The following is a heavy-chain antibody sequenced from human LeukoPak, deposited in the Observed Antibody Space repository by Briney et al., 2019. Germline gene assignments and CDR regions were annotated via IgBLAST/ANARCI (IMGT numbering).Heavy chain of an antibody. Sequence: PGGSLRLSCAASGFTFSSYAMSWVRQAPGKGLEWVSAISGSGGSTYYADSVKGRFTISRDNSKNTLYLQMNSLRAEDTAVYYCANALVRGYSYGSPQNWGQGTLVTVSS. CDR2: ISGSGGST. CDR1: GFTFSSYA. D-gene: IGHD5-18*01. CDR3: ANALVRGYSYGSPQN. J-gene: IGHJ4*02. V-gene: IGHV3-23*01.